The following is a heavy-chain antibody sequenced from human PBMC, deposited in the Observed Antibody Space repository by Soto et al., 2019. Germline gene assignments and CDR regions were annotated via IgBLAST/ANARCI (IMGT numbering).Heavy chain of an antibody. D-gene: IGHD3-22*01. Sequence: SGPTLVNPTQTLTLTCTFSGFSLSTSGMCVSWIRQPPGKALEWLALIDWDDDKYYSTSLKTRLTISKDTSKNQVVLTMTNMDPGDTATYYCARIRRDDDSSGYYYYYGMDVWGQGTTVTVSS. CDR3: ARIRRDDDSSGYYYYYGMDV. J-gene: IGHJ6*02. CDR1: GFSLSTSGMC. CDR2: IDWDDDK. V-gene: IGHV2-70*01.